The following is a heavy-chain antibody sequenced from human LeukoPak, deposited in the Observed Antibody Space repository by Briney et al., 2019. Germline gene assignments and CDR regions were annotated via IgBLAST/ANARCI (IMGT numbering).Heavy chain of an antibody. D-gene: IGHD2-21*02. CDR3: ARDNSVEETAWWFDP. Sequence: ASVTVSFTASAYTFTIYYMNWVRQAPGQGHEWMGIINPSGSSTSYAQKFQGRVTMTRDMYTSTDYMELSSLISEDTAVDYCARDNSVEETAWWFDPWGQGTLVTVSS. V-gene: IGHV1-46*01. CDR2: INPSGSST. J-gene: IGHJ5*02. CDR1: AYTFTIYY.